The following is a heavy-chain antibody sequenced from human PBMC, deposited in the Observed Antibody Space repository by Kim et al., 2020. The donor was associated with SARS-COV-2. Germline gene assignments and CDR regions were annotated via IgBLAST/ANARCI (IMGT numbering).Heavy chain of an antibody. V-gene: IGHV1-69*06. CDR2: IITICGTG. CDR3: ASAPPRTYSGSRKGGYYYGMDV. D-gene: IGHD3-10*01. CDR1: GGTFSSYT. J-gene: IGHJ6*02. Sequence: SVKVSCKASGGTFSSYTITWVRQAPGQGLEWMGGIITICGTGNYAQKFQGRVTITADKSTSTAYMELSSLRSEDTAVYYCASAPPRTYSGSRKGGYYYGMDVWGHGTTVTVSS.